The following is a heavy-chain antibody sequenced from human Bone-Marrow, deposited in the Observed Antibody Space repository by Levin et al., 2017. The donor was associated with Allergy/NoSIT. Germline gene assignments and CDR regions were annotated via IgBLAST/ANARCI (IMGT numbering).Heavy chain of an antibody. Sequence: GGSLRLSCAASGFTFSDFALHWVRQAPGKGLEWVAFLSHTGHNVEYANSLRGRVTISRDNSKSTLYLQMDSLRPEDTAIYYCVRGGSWKIITGIAARLDYWGQGTLVTVSS. CDR3: VRGGSWKIITGIAARLDY. V-gene: IGHV3-30*04. J-gene: IGHJ4*02. CDR2: LSHTGHNV. CDR1: GFTFSDFA. D-gene: IGHD1-14*01.